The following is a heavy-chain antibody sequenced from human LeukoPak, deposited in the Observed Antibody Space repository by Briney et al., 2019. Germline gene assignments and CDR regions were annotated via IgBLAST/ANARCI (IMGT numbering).Heavy chain of an antibody. J-gene: IGHJ5*02. CDR2: ISSIGNTI. V-gene: IGHV3-48*03. Sequence: PGGSLRLSCAASGFTYSSYEMNWVRQAPGKGLEWVSYISSIGNTIYYADSVRGRFTVSRDNAKNSLYMQMNSLRAEDTAVYYCARDGGTTTTGNWFDPWGQGTLVTVSS. CDR3: ARDGGTTTTGNWFDP. CDR1: GFTYSSYE. D-gene: IGHD1/OR15-1a*01.